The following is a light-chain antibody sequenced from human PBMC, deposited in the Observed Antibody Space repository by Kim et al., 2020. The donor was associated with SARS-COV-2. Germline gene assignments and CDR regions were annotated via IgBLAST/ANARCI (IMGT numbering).Light chain of an antibody. CDR3: QQSYSTHLT. CDR2: AAS. Sequence: DIQMTQSPSSLSASVGDRVTITCRASQSISSYLNWYQQKPGRAPKLLIYAASSLQSGVPSRFSGSGSGTDFTLTISSLQPEDFATYYCQQSYSTHLTFGQGTQVDIK. V-gene: IGKV1-39*01. CDR1: QSISSY. J-gene: IGKJ1*01.